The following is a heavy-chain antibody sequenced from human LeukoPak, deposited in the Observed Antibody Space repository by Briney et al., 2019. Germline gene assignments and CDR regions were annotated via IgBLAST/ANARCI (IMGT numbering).Heavy chain of an antibody. CDR2: IGGSGVRT. CDR1: GFTFSSYA. D-gene: IGHD2-8*01. J-gene: IGHJ4*02. Sequence: GGSLRLSCAASGFTFSSYAMSWVRQAPGKGLEWVASIGGSGVRTDYADSVKGRFTISRDNSKNTLYVHVNSLRAEDTAAYYCAKPNSDSSLYYFDYWGQGTLVTVSS. V-gene: IGHV3-23*01. CDR3: AKPNSDSSLYYFDY.